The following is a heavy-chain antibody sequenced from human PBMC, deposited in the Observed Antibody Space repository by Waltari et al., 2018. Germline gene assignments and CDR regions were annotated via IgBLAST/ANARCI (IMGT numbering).Heavy chain of an antibody. D-gene: IGHD5-12*01. V-gene: IGHV4-39*01. CDR2: VYYGGTT. CDR3: ARSSAGMPRWLGDY. CDR1: GDYISSSNYY. J-gene: IGHJ4*02. Sequence: QLQLQESGPGLVKPSETLSLSCSVSGDYISSSNYYWGWIRQPPGKGLEWIASVYYGGTTYYNPSLKSRVTISADTSRNQFYLRLTSVTATDTAVYYCARSSAGMPRWLGDYWGQGILVTVSS.